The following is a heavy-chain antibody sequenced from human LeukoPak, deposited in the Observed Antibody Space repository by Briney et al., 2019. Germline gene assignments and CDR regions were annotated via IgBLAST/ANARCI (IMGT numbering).Heavy chain of an antibody. Sequence: SVKVSCKASGGTFSSYAISWVRQAPGQGLEWMGGIIPIFGTANYAQRFQGRVTITTDDSTSTAYMELSSLRSEDTAVYYCATCADFWSGYCGWFDPWGQGTLVTVSS. V-gene: IGHV1-69*05. CDR1: GGTFSSYA. CDR2: IIPIFGTA. CDR3: ATCADFWSGYCGWFDP. D-gene: IGHD3-3*01. J-gene: IGHJ5*02.